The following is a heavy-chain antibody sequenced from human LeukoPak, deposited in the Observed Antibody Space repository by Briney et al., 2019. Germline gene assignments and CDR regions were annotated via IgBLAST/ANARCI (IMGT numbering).Heavy chain of an antibody. Sequence: GGSLRLSCAASGFTYSSYAMHWVRQAPGKGLEWVAVISYDGSNKYYADSVKGRFTISRDNSKSTLYLQMNSLRAEDTAVYCCARDRTLYCSSTSCQYYFDYWGQGTLVTVSS. D-gene: IGHD2-2*01. V-gene: IGHV3-30-3*01. CDR1: GFTYSSYA. CDR3: ARDRTLYCSSTSCQYYFDY. J-gene: IGHJ4*02. CDR2: ISYDGSNK.